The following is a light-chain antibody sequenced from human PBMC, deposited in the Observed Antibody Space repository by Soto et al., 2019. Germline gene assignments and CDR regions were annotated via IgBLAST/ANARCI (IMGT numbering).Light chain of an antibody. V-gene: IGKV1-5*01. Sequence: DIQMTQSPATLSASVGDRVTITCRASQSISSWLAWYQQKPGKVPKLLIDDASSLESGVPSRFSGSGSGTEFTLTISSLQPDDFATYYCQQYNTYPWKFGQGTKVKIK. J-gene: IGKJ1*01. CDR1: QSISSW. CDR3: QQYNTYPWK. CDR2: DAS.